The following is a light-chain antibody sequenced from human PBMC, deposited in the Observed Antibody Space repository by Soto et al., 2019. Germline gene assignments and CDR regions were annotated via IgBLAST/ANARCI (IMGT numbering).Light chain of an antibody. Sequence: EVVLTQSLATLSLSPGSRASLSCRASQSVSSYLAWYQQKPGQAPRLLIYDASNRATGIPARFGGSGSGTDFTLTISSLEPEDFAVYYCQQRQYWPPITFGQGTRLEIK. CDR3: QQRQYWPPIT. J-gene: IGKJ5*01. CDR2: DAS. V-gene: IGKV3-11*01. CDR1: QSVSSY.